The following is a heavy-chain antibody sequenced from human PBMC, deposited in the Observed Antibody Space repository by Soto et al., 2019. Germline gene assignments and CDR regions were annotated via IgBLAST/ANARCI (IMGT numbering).Heavy chain of an antibody. CDR2: ISGSGAST. D-gene: IGHD4-17*01. V-gene: IGHV3-23*01. Sequence: EVQVLESGGGLVQPGGSLRLSCAASGFTFSSYAMSWVRQAPGKGLEWVSAISGSGASTRYADSEQGRFTISRDTSKHTLYLQMNSLRAEDTAVYYCAKFYYGDYSYYYYGMYVWGQGTTVTVSS. CDR3: AKFYYGDYSYYYYGMYV. CDR1: GFTFSSYA. J-gene: IGHJ6*02.